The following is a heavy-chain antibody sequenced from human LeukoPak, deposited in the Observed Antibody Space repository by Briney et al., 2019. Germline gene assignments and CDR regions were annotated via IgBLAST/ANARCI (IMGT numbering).Heavy chain of an antibody. CDR1: GFTFSSYA. V-gene: IGHV3-30*01. CDR2: MSYDGSDK. J-gene: IGHJ6*03. Sequence: PGRSLRLSCAASGFTFSSYALHWVRQAPGKGLEWVAVMSYDGSDKYYADSVRGRFTISRDNSKNTLYLQMNSLRAEDTAVYYCAGVPNQYYYYYYYMDVWGKGTTVTVSS. CDR3: AGVPNQYYYYYYYMDV. D-gene: IGHD1-14*01.